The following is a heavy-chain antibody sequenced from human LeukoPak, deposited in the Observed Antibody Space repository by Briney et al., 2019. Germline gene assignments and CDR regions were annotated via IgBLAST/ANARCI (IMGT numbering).Heavy chain of an antibody. D-gene: IGHD6-13*01. Sequence: SETLSLTCAVYGGSFSGYYWSWIRQPPGKGLEWIGEINHSGSTNYNPSLKSRVTISVDTSKNQFSLKLSSVTAADTAVYYCASSSWYNWFDPWGQGTLVTVSS. CDR3: ASSSWYNWFDP. CDR1: GGSFSGYY. CDR2: INHSGST. V-gene: IGHV4-34*01. J-gene: IGHJ5*02.